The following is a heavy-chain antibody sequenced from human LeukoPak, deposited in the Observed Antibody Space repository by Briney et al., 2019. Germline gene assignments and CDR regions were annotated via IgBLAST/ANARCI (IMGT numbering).Heavy chain of an antibody. CDR2: IYYSGST. Sequence: PSETLSLTCTVSGGSIASTSYYWGWIRQPPGEGLEWIGSIYYSGSTYYNPSPKSRVTIAVDTSQNQVSLKLSSVTAADTAVYYCARHSGLRSPLVSWGQGTLVTVSS. CDR1: GGSIASTSYY. V-gene: IGHV4-39*01. D-gene: IGHD1-26*01. J-gene: IGHJ4*02. CDR3: ARHSGLRSPLVS.